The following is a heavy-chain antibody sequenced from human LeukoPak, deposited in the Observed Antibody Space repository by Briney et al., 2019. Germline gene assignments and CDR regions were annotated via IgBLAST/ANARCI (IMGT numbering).Heavy chain of an antibody. V-gene: IGHV3-23*01. D-gene: IGHD5-24*01. J-gene: IGHJ5*02. CDR2: ISGSGSST. CDR3: ARAVEMAYWFDP. Sequence: GGSLRLSCAASGFTFSTYAMSWVRQAPGKGLEWVSVISGSGSSTYYADSVKGRFTISRDNSKNTLYLQMNSLRAEDTAVYYCARAVEMAYWFDPWGQGTLVTVSS. CDR1: GFTFSTYA.